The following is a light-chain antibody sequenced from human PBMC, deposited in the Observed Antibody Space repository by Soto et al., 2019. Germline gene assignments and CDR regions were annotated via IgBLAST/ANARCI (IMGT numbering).Light chain of an antibody. CDR1: SSDVGSYDF. Sequence: QSALTQPASVSGSPGQSITISCTGSSSDVGSYDFVSWYQQQPGKAPQLMIYEVTKRPSGVSNRFSGSKSGNTASLTISGLQAEDETDYYCCSYAGSSTYVFGTGSKVTVL. V-gene: IGLV2-23*02. CDR3: CSYAGSSTYV. J-gene: IGLJ1*01. CDR2: EVT.